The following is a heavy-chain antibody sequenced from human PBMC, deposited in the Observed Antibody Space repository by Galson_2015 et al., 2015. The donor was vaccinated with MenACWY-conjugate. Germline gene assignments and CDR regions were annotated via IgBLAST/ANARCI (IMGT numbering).Heavy chain of an antibody. V-gene: IGHV1-69*04. CDR2: IVPFLGVP. CDR3: ATGLQLRGSWPADAY. D-gene: IGHD3-10*01. J-gene: IGHJ4*02. Sequence: SVKVSCKASGATFNYSPITWIRQAPGQGLTWLGKIVPFLGVPTYAQNFKGRVTISADMSTATSFLELTGLTSEDTGVYYCATGLQLRGSWPADAYWGQGSLITVSS. CDR1: GATFNYSP.